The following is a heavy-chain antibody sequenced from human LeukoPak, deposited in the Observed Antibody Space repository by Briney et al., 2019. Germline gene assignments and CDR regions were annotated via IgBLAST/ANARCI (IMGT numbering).Heavy chain of an antibody. CDR3: ARGAHVRMYDSNHNCFDP. J-gene: IGHJ5*02. V-gene: IGHV1-18*01. CDR2: ISAYNGNT. D-gene: IGHD3-22*01. Sequence: ASVKVSCKASGYTFTTYGINWVRQAPGQGLEWMGWISAYNGNTNYAQKLQGRVTLTTDTSTSTAYMELSSLRSEDTAVYYCARGAHVRMYDSNHNCFDPWGQGTLVTVSS. CDR1: GYTFTTYG.